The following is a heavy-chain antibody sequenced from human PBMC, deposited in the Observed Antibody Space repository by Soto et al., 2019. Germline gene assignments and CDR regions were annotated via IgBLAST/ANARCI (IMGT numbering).Heavy chain of an antibody. CDR2: ILSKDEK. CDR3: ARIPYYDFWSGPTPFSYYYGMDV. J-gene: IGHJ6*02. CDR1: GFSLSNARMG. V-gene: IGHV2-26*01. D-gene: IGHD3-3*01. Sequence: SGPTLVNPTETLTLTCTVSGFSLSNARMGVSWIRQPPGKALELLAYILSKDEKSSSTSLKSRLTISKDTSKSQVVLTMTNMDPVDTSTYYCARIPYYDFWSGPTPFSYYYGMDVWGQGTTVTVSS.